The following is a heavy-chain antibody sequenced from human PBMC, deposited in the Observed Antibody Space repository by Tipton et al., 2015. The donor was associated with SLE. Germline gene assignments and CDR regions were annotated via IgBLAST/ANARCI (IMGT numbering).Heavy chain of an antibody. Sequence: TLSLTCTVSGGSISTSNNYWDWIRQPPGKGLEWLGTIHYSGRTNYNPSLKSRVTMSVDTSMNQFSLRLRSVTAADTAVYYCASITVWSGYIPFDYWGQGTLVTVSS. D-gene: IGHD3-3*01. CDR1: GGSISTSNNY. J-gene: IGHJ4*02. CDR3: ASITVWSGYIPFDY. V-gene: IGHV4-39*07. CDR2: IHYSGRT.